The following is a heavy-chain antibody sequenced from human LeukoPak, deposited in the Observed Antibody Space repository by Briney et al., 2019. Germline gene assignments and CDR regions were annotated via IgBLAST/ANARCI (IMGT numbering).Heavy chain of an antibody. V-gene: IGHV3-43*01. J-gene: IGHJ6*03. CDR1: GFTFDDYT. Sequence: GGSLRLSCAASGFTFDDYTMHWVRHAPGKGLEWVSLISWDGGSTYYADSVKGRFTISRDNSKNSLYLQMNSLRTEDTALYYCAKGPFGYPQYYMDVWGKGTTVTVSS. CDR3: AKGPFGYPQYYMDV. CDR2: ISWDGGST. D-gene: IGHD3-10*01.